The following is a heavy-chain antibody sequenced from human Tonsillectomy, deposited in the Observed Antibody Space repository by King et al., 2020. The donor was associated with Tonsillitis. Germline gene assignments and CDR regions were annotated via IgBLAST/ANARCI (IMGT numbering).Heavy chain of an antibody. J-gene: IGHJ4*02. D-gene: IGHD2-15*01. V-gene: IGHV1-18*01. CDR2: ISAYNGNT. CDR3: ARDRKLLAQPPVY. Sequence: SWVRQAPGQGLEWMGWISAYNGNTNYAQKLQGRVTMTTDTSTSTAYMELRSLRSDDTAVYYCARDRKLLAQPPVYWGQGTLVTVSS.